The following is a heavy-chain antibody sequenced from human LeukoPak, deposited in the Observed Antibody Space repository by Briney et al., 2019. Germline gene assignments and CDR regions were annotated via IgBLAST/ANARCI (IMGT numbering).Heavy chain of an antibody. V-gene: IGHV1-46*01. D-gene: IGHD3-22*01. CDR3: ARDLSHRYYHSTGYAFDY. J-gene: IGHJ4*02. CDR2: INPSGGAT. Sequence: ASVKVSCKASGYIFTSYSMHWGRRAPGQGLEWMGIINPSGGATNSAQKCPGRVTMTRDTSTRTVYMALSSLRSEDTAVYYCARDLSHRYYHSTGYAFDYWGQGTLVTVSS. CDR1: GYIFTSYS.